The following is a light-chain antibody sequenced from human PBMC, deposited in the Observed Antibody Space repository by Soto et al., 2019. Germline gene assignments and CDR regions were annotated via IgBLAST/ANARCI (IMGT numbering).Light chain of an antibody. CDR3: MQSLELPRT. V-gene: IGKV2D-29*01. Sequence: DIVMTQTPISLSVTPGQPTSISCKSSQSLLHSDGKTYLSWYLQKPGQPPQLLISEVSNRFSGVTDRFSGSGSGTDFTLKISRVEADDVGVYYCMQSLELPRTFGQGNKVEIK. CDR2: EVS. CDR1: QSLLHSDGKTY. J-gene: IGKJ1*01.